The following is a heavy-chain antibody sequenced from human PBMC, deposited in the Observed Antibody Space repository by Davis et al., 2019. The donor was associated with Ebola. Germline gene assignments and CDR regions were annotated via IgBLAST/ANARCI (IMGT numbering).Heavy chain of an antibody. CDR1: GYSFTNYW. CDR2: IYPGDSDT. CDR3: ARGRRWLHHGWFDP. J-gene: IGHJ5*02. Sequence: GESLKISCQASGYSFTNYWVGWVRQMPGKGLEWMGIIYPGDSDTRYGPSFQGQVTISADKSMSTAYLQWSSLQASDTAMYYCARGRRWLHHGWFDPWGQGTLVTVSS. D-gene: IGHD5-24*01. V-gene: IGHV5-51*01.